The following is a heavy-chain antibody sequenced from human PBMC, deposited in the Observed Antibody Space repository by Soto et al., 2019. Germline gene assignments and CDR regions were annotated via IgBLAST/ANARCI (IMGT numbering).Heavy chain of an antibody. CDR3: AKSPWYSSGWNPHDAFDI. V-gene: IGHV3-53*04. J-gene: IGHJ3*02. Sequence: EVQLVESGGGLVQPGGSLRLSCAASGFTVSSNYMSWVRQAPGTGLEWVSVIYSGGSTYSADSVKARFTISRHHSKNTLYLQINRLRAEDTAVYYCAKSPWYSSGWNPHDAFDIWGQGTMVTVSS. CDR2: IYSGGST. CDR1: GFTVSSNY. D-gene: IGHD6-19*01.